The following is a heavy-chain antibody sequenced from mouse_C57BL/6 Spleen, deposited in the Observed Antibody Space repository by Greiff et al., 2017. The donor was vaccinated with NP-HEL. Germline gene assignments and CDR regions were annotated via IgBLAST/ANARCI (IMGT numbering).Heavy chain of an antibody. CDR2: INYDGSST. V-gene: IGHV5-16*01. D-gene: IGHD3-3*01. CDR3: AREEGTGGFDY. CDR1: GFTFSDYY. J-gene: IGHJ2*01. Sequence: EVQLVESEGGLVQPGSSMKLSCTASGFTFSDYYMAWVRQVPEKGLEWVANINYDGSSTYYLDSLKSRFIISRDNAKNILYLQMSSLKSEDTATDYCAREEGTGGFDYWGQGTTLTVSS.